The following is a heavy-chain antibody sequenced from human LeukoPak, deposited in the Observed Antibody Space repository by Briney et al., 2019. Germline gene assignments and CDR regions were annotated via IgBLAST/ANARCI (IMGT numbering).Heavy chain of an antibody. V-gene: IGHV1-8*01. CDR3: ARPRVTANNYYYYGMDV. Sequence: ASVKVSCKASGYTFTSYDINWVRQATGQGLEWMGWMNPSSGNTGYAQKFQGRVTMTRNTSISTAYMELSSLRSEDTAVYYCARPRVTANNYYYYGMDVWGQGTTVTVSS. CDR2: MNPSSGNT. J-gene: IGHJ6*02. CDR1: GYTFTSYD. D-gene: IGHD2-21*02.